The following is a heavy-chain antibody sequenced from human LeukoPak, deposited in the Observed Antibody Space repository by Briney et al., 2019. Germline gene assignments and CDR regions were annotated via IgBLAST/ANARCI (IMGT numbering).Heavy chain of an antibody. J-gene: IGHJ4*02. CDR1: GYSISSGYY. Sequence: PSETLSLTCAVSGYSISSGYYWGWIRQPPGQGLEWIGSIYHSGSTYYNPSLKSRVTISVDTSENQFSLKLSSVTAADTAVYYCANTLWNPTYSSSWSEYWGQGTLVTVSS. CDR2: IYHSGST. V-gene: IGHV4-38-2*01. D-gene: IGHD6-13*01. CDR3: ANTLWNPTYSSSWSEY.